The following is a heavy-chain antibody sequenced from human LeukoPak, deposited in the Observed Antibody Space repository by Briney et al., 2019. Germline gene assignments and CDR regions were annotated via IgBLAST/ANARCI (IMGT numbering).Heavy chain of an antibody. V-gene: IGHV4-34*01. CDR2: INHSGST. Sequence: PSETLSLTCAVYGGSFSGYYWSWIRQPPGKGLEWIGEINHSGSTNYNPSLKSRVTISVDTSKNQFSLKLSSVTAADTAVYYCARGLVSSSWYRYCYYYMDVWGKGTTVTVSS. J-gene: IGHJ6*03. CDR1: GGSFSGYY. D-gene: IGHD6-13*01. CDR3: ARGLVSSSWYRYCYYYMDV.